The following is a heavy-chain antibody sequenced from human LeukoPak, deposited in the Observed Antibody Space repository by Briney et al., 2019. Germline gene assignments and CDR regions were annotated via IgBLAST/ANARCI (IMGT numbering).Heavy chain of an antibody. CDR2: IIPIFGTA. V-gene: IGHV1-69*06. Sequence: SAKVSCKTSGYTFTSYAISWVRQAPGQGLEWMGGIIPIFGTANYAQKFQGRVTITADKSTSTAYMELSSLRSEDTAVYYCARVSYHSSGYYGGYYYYMDVWGKGTTVTVSS. CDR3: ARVSYHSSGYYGGYYYYMDV. CDR1: GYTFTSYA. J-gene: IGHJ6*03. D-gene: IGHD3-22*01.